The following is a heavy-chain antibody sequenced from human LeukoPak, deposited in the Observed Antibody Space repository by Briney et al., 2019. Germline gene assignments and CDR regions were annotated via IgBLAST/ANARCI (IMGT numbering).Heavy chain of an antibody. Sequence: SETLSLTCTVSGGSISSYCWSWIRQPPGKGLEWIGYIYYTGSTNYNPSLKSRVTISVDTSKNQFSLKLSSVTAADTAVYYCARGALISYSYGPFDYWGQGTLVTVPS. CDR3: ARGALISYSYGPFDY. CDR2: IYYTGST. J-gene: IGHJ4*02. D-gene: IGHD5-18*01. V-gene: IGHV4-59*01. CDR1: GGSISSYC.